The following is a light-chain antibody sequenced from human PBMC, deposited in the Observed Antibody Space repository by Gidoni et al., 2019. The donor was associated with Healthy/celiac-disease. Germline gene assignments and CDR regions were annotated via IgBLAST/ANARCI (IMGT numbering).Light chain of an antibody. CDR3: QQYYSTRT. J-gene: IGKJ1*01. V-gene: IGKV4-1*01. CDR2: WAS. Sequence: DIVMTQSPDSLAVSLGERATINCKSSQSVLYSSNNKNYLAWYQQKPGQPPKLLIYWASTRESGVPDRFSVSGSGTDFTLTISSLQAEDVAVYYCQQYYSTRTFGQGTKVEIK. CDR1: QSVLYSSNNKNY.